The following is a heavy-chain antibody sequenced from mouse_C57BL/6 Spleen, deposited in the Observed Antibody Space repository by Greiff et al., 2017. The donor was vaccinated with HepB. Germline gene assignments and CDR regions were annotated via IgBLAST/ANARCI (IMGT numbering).Heavy chain of an antibody. J-gene: IGHJ3*01. CDR1: GYTFTDYN. Sequence: EVQLQQSGPELVKPGASVKIPCKASGYTFTDYNMDWVKQSHGKSLEWIGDINPNNGGTIYNQKFKGKATLTVEKSSSTAYMELRSLTSEDTAVYYCARRELGAWFAYWGQGTLVTVSA. CDR2: INPNNGGT. V-gene: IGHV1-18*01. CDR3: ARRELGAWFAY. D-gene: IGHD4-1*01.